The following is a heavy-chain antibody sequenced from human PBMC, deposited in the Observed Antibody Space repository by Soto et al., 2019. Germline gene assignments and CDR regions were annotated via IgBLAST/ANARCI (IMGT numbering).Heavy chain of an antibody. V-gene: IGHV1-8*01. CDR3: ASVLFDYYYGSCTYSSLHAYMDV. CDR1: GYTFTRYD. J-gene: IGHJ6*03. D-gene: IGHD3-10*01. Sequence: SVKVSCKASGYTFTRYDINWVRQATGQGLEWMGWMNPNSGNTGYAQKFQGRVTMTRNTSISTAYMELSSLRSEDTAVYYCASVLFDYYYGSCTYSSLHAYMDVWG. CDR2: MNPNSGNT.